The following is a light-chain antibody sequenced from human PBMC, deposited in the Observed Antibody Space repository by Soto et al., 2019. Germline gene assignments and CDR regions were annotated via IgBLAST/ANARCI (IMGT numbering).Light chain of an antibody. CDR1: QGVAND. J-gene: IGKJ1*01. Sequence: AIQMTQSPSSLSASVGDRITITCRASQGVANDLGWYQHKPGKAPNLLIYAASSLQSGVPSRFSGSGSGTDFTLNISSLQPEDFATYYCLQEHTFPWTFGQGTKVEIK. CDR2: AAS. CDR3: LQEHTFPWT. V-gene: IGKV1-6*01.